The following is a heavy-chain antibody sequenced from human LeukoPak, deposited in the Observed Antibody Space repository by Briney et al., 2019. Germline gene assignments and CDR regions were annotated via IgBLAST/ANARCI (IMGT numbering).Heavy chain of an antibody. CDR3: ATLTVVVVAATGNWFDP. CDR1: GFTFSDYY. Sequence: PGGSLRLSCAASGFTFSDYYMSWIRQAPGKGLEWVSYISSSGSTIYYADSVKGRFTISRDNAKNSLYLQMNSLRAEDTALYYCATLTVVVVAATGNWFDPWGQGTLVTVSS. CDR2: ISSSGSTI. V-gene: IGHV3-11*01. D-gene: IGHD2-15*01. J-gene: IGHJ5*02.